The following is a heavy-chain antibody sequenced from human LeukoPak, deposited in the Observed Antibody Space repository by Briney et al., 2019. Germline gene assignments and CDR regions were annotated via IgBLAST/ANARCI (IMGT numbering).Heavy chain of an antibody. CDR2: ISTSGNSI. D-gene: IGHD3-10*01. CDR3: ARSHYGLDY. J-gene: IGHJ4*02. Sequence: PGGSLRLACAASGFTFSDYYLSWIRQAPGKGLEWVSYISTSGNSIYYADSVKGRFTISRDNAKNSLSLQMNSLRAEDTALYYCARSHYGLDYWGQGTLVTVSS. V-gene: IGHV3-11*01. CDR1: GFTFSDYY.